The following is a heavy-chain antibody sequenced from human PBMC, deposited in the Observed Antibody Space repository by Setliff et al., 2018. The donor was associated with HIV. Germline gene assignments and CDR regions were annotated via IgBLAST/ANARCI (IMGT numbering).Heavy chain of an antibody. V-gene: IGHV1-2*02. CDR3: ARAQYQLLEPPTYNWFDP. J-gene: IGHJ5*02. CDR2: INPKSGGT. Sequence: GASVKVSCKASGYTFTTYHIHWVRQAPGQGLEWMGWINPKSGGTHYGQKFQGRVTMTRDMSISTAYMELNRLRSEDTAVYYCARAQYQLLEPPTYNWFDPWGQGTLVTVSS. CDR1: GYTFTTYH. D-gene: IGHD2-2*01.